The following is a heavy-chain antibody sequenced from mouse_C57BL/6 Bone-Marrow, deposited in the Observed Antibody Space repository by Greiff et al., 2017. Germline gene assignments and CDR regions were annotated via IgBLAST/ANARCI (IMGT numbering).Heavy chain of an antibody. D-gene: IGHD2-2*01. CDR1: GYTFTSYW. Sequence: VQLPQPGAELVMPGASVKLSCKASGYTFTSYWMHWVKQRPGQGLEWIGEIDPSDSYTNYNQKFKGKSTLTVDKSSSTAYMQLSSLTSEDSAVEYCARRPLYGYDGPYYAMDYWGQGTSVTVSS. CDR2: IDPSDSYT. V-gene: IGHV1-69*01. J-gene: IGHJ4*01. CDR3: ARRPLYGYDGPYYAMDY.